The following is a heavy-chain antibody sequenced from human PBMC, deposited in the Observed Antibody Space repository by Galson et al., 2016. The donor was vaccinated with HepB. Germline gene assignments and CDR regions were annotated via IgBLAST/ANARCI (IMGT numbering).Heavy chain of an antibody. CDR2: MTAYNGKR. CDR1: GYTFISYA. V-gene: IGHV1-18*04. CDR3: AVGSNYGRY. J-gene: IGHJ4*02. Sequence: SVKVSCKASGYTFISYAISWVRQAPGQGLEWMGWMTAYNGKRNYALNLQGRVTMTTDTSTGTTYMELRSLTSDDTAVYYCAVGSNYGRYWGQGTLVTVSS. D-gene: IGHD5-18*01.